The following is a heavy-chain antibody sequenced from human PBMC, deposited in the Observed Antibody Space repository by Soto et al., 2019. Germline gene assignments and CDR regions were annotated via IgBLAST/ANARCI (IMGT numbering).Heavy chain of an antibody. CDR1: GGSISSNNW. D-gene: IGHD3-22*01. J-gene: IGHJ6*02. V-gene: IGHV4-4*02. CDR2: IHHSEST. Sequence: QVQLQESGPGLVKPSGTLSLTCAISGGSISSNNWWTWVRQSPGKGLEWIGEIHHSESTNYNPSLNSPVTISVDKSKNQFSLKLTSVTAADTADYYCARTSYYDSTGYYNMDVWGQGTTVTVSS. CDR3: ARTSYYDSTGYYNMDV.